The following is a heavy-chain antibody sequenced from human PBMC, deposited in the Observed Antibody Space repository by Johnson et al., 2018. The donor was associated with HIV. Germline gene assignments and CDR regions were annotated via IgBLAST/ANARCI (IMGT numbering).Heavy chain of an antibody. J-gene: IGHJ3*02. CDR2: ISYDGSNK. V-gene: IGHV3-30-3*01. Sequence: VESGGGVVQPGRSLRLSCAASGFTFSSYAMHWVRQATGKGLEWVTLISYDGSNKYYADSVKGRFTISRDNSKNTLYLQMNSLRAEDTAVYYCARAGIVGDQRDAFDIWGQGTMVTVSS. D-gene: IGHD1-26*01. CDR3: ARAGIVGDQRDAFDI. CDR1: GFTFSSYA.